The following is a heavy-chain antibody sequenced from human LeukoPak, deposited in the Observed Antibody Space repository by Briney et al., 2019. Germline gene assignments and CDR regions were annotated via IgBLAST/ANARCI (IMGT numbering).Heavy chain of an antibody. D-gene: IGHD3-3*01. CDR2: ISAYNGNT. CDR3: ARAVLDFWSGYASVDYFDY. V-gene: IGHV1-18*01. CDR1: GYTFTSYG. Sequence: ASAKVSCKASGYTFTSYGISWVRQAPGQGREWMGWISAYNGNTNYAQKLQGRVTMTTDTSTSTAYMELRSLRSDDTAVYYCARAVLDFWSGYASVDYFDYWGQGTLVTVSS. J-gene: IGHJ4*02.